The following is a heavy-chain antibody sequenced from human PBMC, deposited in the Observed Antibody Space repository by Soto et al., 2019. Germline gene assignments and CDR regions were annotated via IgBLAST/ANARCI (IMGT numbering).Heavy chain of an antibody. V-gene: IGHV1-46*01. J-gene: IGHJ5*02. CDR3: ARMQGDYWGGWFDP. CDR2: IHPGGDTT. Sequence: QVQLMQSGAEVKKPGASVKVSCKASGYRFTTFYIHWVRQAPGQGLEWMGIIHPGGDTTNYAQKVQGRVTMTRDTSTSTVYMELTSLRSEDTSVYYCARMQGDYWGGWFDPWGQGTLVTVSS. D-gene: IGHD2-21*01. CDR1: GYRFTTFY.